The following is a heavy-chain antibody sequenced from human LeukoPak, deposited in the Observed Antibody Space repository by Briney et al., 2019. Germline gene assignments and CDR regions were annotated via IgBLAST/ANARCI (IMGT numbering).Heavy chain of an antibody. Sequence: PSETPSLTCTVSGSSISSGVYYWSWIRQPAGKGLEWIGRIHTRGTTNYNPSLKSRVTISVDTPKSQFSLNLSSVTAADTAVYYCARGSDCGGDCYYMDVWGKGTTVTISS. D-gene: IGHD2-21*01. CDR2: IHTRGTT. J-gene: IGHJ6*03. CDR1: GSSISSGVYY. CDR3: ARGSDCGGDCYYMDV. V-gene: IGHV4-61*02.